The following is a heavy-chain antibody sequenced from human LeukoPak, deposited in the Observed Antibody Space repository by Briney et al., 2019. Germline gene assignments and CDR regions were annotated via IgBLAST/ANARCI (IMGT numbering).Heavy chain of an antibody. CDR3: AKGLFSAFDKYLDS. J-gene: IGHJ4*02. Sequence: PGGPLRLSCAASGFDFESYTMTWVRQAPGKGLEWVSLISATSSDINYAESVRGRFTITRDNAKNSLFLQMDSLRVEDTAIYYCAKGLFSAFDKYLDSWGQGALVTVSS. V-gene: IGHV3-21*04. CDR1: GFDFESYT. CDR2: ISATSSDI. D-gene: IGHD5-12*01.